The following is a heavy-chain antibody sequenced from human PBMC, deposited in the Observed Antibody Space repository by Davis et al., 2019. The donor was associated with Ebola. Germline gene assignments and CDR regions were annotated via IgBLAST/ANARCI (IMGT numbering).Heavy chain of an antibody. D-gene: IGHD5-24*01. Sequence: PSETLSLTCTVSGGSISSYYRSWIRQPPGKGLEWIGYIYYSGSTNYNPSLKSRVTISVDTSKNQFSLKLSSVTAADTAVYYCARGRDGYNWIDYWGQGTLVTVSS. CDR3: ARGRDGYNWIDY. CDR2: IYYSGST. CDR1: GGSISSYY. J-gene: IGHJ4*02. V-gene: IGHV4-59*08.